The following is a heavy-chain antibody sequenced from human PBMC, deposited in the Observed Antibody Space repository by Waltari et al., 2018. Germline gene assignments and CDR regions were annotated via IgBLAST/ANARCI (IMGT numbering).Heavy chain of an antibody. CDR3: AKFPGAESFDI. D-gene: IGHD3-10*01. CDR2: IGGTSSGT. Sequence: EVQLLESGGGLVQPGGSLRLSCAGTGFTFSSHSMVWVRQAPVKGLEWVSAIGGTSSGTYYADSVKGLFTISRDNFMKTLYLQMNSLRADDTAVYYCAKFPGAESFDIWGQGTMVTVSS. CDR1: GFTFSSHS. J-gene: IGHJ3*02. V-gene: IGHV3-23*01.